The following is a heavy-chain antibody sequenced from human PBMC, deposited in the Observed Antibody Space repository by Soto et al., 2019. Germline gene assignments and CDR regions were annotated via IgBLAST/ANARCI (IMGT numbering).Heavy chain of an antibody. J-gene: IGHJ4*02. CDR1: GFTFSSYA. D-gene: IGHD3-3*01. Sequence: QPGGSLRLSCAASGFTFSSYAMHWVRQAPGKGLEWVAVISYDGSNKYYADSVKGRFTISRDNSKNTLYLQMNSLRAEDTAVYYCARDKRFLESLDYWGQGTLVTVSS. CDR3: ARDKRFLESLDY. CDR2: ISYDGSNK. V-gene: IGHV3-30-3*01.